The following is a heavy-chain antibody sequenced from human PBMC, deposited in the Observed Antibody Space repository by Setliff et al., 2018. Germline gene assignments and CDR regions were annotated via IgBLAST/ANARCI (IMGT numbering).Heavy chain of an antibody. V-gene: IGHV4-4*08. D-gene: IGHD3-3*01. CDR1: AGSISSYF. CDR3: TRSSNFWNGYLFDW. J-gene: IGHJ4*02. Sequence: SETLSLTCTVSAGSISSYFWSWIRQPPGKGLEWIGNIYRSGNTNYNPSLKSRVTISIDTSKNQFSLELNSVTAADAAIYYCTRSSNFWNGYLFDWWGQGSLVTVSS. CDR2: IYRSGNT.